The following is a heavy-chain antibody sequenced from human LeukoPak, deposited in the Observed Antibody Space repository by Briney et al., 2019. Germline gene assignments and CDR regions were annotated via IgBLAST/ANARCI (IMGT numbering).Heavy chain of an antibody. Sequence: PSETPSLTCTVSGGSISSSSYYWGWIRQPPGKGLEWIGSIYYSGDTYYNPSLKSRVTISVDTSKNRFSLKLSSVTAADTAVYYCARHSGMTTVTAYLDCWGQGTLVIVSS. D-gene: IGHD4-17*01. CDR3: ARHSGMTTVTAYLDC. J-gene: IGHJ4*02. CDR1: GGSISSSSYY. V-gene: IGHV4-39*01. CDR2: IYYSGDT.